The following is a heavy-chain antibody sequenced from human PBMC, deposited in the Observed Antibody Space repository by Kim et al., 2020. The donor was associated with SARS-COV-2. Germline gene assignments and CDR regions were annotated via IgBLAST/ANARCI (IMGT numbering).Heavy chain of an antibody. CDR3: AKNPSVMVRGVIPSH. CDR1: GFTFSSSA. V-gene: IGHV3-23*01. J-gene: IGHJ4*02. D-gene: IGHD3-10*01. Sequence: GGSLRLSCAASGFTFSSSALSWVRQAPGKGLEWVSGISGGGTTTYYADSVKGRFTISRDNSNNTLYLQINSLRAEDTAVYYCAKNPSVMVRGVIPSHWGQGTLVTVSS. CDR2: ISGGGTTT.